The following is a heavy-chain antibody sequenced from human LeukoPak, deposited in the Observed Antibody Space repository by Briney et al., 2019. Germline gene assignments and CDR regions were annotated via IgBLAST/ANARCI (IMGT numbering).Heavy chain of an antibody. Sequence: SVKVSFKASGGTFSSYAISWVRPAPGQGLEWMGGIIPIFGTANYAQKFQGRVTITADESTSTAYMELSSLRSEDTAVYYCAQGRVGYDRYSADNWGQGTLVTVSS. V-gene: IGHV1-69*13. CDR3: AQGRVGYDRYSADN. D-gene: IGHD5-12*01. J-gene: IGHJ4*02. CDR1: GGTFSSYA. CDR2: IIPIFGTA.